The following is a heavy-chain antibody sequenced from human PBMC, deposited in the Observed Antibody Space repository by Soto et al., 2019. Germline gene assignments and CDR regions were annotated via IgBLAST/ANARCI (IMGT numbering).Heavy chain of an antibody. Sequence: GGSLRLSCAASGFIFVSDWMHWVRQAPGKGLEWLSCINSGGSAIYYADSVKGRFTISRDNAKNSLHLQMNSLRAEDTAVYYCASYGSGTYAFSSWGQGTLVTVSS. CDR2: INSGGSAI. V-gene: IGHV3-48*01. D-gene: IGHD3-10*01. J-gene: IGHJ5*02. CDR3: ASYGSGTYAFSS. CDR1: GFIFVSDW.